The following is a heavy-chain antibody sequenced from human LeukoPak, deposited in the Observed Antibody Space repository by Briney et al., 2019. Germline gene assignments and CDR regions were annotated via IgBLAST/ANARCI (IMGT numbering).Heavy chain of an antibody. CDR1: GGTFSSYA. J-gene: IGHJ4*02. Sequence: ASVKVSCKASGGTFSSYAISWVRQAPGQGLEWMGGIIPIFGTANYAQKFQGRVTITADESTSTAYMELSSLRPEDTAVYYCARAHTAMVWEVVYWGQGILVTVSS. CDR3: ARAHTAMVWEVVY. CDR2: IIPIFGTA. D-gene: IGHD5-18*01. V-gene: IGHV1-69*13.